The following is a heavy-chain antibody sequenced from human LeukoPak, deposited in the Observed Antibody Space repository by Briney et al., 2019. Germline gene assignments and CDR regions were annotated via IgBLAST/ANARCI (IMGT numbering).Heavy chain of an antibody. CDR2: INHSGST. J-gene: IGHJ5*02. CDR3: ARGSIAAAGINWFDP. Sequence: SETLSLTCAVYGGSFSGYYWSWIRHPPGKGLEWIGEINHSGSTNYNPSLKSRVTISVDTSKNQFSLKLSSVTAADTAVYYCARGSIAAAGINWFDPWGQGTLVTVSS. CDR1: GGSFSGYY. D-gene: IGHD6-13*01. V-gene: IGHV4-34*01.